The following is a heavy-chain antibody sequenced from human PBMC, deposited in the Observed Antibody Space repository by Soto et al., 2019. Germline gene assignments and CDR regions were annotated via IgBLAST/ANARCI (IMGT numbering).Heavy chain of an antibody. CDR3: ATLRTGTTDYFDL. CDR1: GGSISSGGYY. V-gene: IGHV4-31*03. J-gene: IGHJ2*01. Sequence: QVQLQESGPGLVKPSQTLSLICTVSGGSISSGGYYWSWIRQHPGKGLEWIGYIYYSGSTYYNPSLKSRVTISVDTSKNQFSLKLSSVTAADTAVYYCATLRTGTTDYFDLWGRGTLVTVSS. CDR2: IYYSGST. D-gene: IGHD1-1*01.